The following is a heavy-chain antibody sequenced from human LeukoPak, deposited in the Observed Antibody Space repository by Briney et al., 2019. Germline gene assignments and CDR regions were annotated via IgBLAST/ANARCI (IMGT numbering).Heavy chain of an antibody. CDR3: AKDRGSNWWGGSDY. Sequence: GASVKVSCKASGGTFSSYAISWVRQAPGQGLEWMGRIIPILGIANYAQKFQGRVTITADKSTSTAYMELSSLRSEDTAVYYCAKDRGSNWWGGSDYWGQGTLVSVSS. CDR2: IIPILGIA. V-gene: IGHV1-69*04. J-gene: IGHJ4*02. CDR1: GGTFSSYA. D-gene: IGHD6-13*01.